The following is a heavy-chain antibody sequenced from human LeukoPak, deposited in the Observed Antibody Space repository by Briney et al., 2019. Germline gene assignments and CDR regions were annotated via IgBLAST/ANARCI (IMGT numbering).Heavy chain of an antibody. V-gene: IGHV4-39*07. Sequence: SETLSLTCTVSGGSISSSSYYWGWIRQPPGKGLEWIGSIYYSGSTYYNPSLKSRVTISVDTSKNQFSLKLSSVTAADTAVYYCARGTEVVGYSWNLWYFDLWGRGTLVTVSS. D-gene: IGHD1-20*01. CDR2: IYYSGST. J-gene: IGHJ2*01. CDR3: ARGTEVVGYSWNLWYFDL. CDR1: GGSISSSSYY.